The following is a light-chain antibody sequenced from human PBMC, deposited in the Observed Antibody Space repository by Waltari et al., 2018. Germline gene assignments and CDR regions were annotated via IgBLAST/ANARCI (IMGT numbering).Light chain of an antibody. Sequence: QSALTQPASVSGSPGQSVTTPCPGASSDIGRYDIASWYQQHPGNAPKLIICDVSKRPSGVSDRFSGSKSGDTASLTISGLQFEDEADYYCCSYAGNYIWVFGGGTRLTVL. CDR2: DVS. CDR3: CSYAGNYIWV. J-gene: IGLJ3*02. CDR1: SSDIGRYDI. V-gene: IGLV2-23*02.